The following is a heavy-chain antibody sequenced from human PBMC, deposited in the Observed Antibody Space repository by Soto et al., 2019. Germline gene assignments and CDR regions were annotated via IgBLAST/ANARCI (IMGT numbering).Heavy chain of an antibody. J-gene: IGHJ4*02. CDR2: IKQDGSEK. Sequence: EVQLVESGGGLVQPGGSLRLSCAASGFTFSSYWMSWVRQAPGKGLEWVANIKQDGSEKYYVDSVKGRFTISRDNAKNSRYLQMNSLRAEDTAVYYCARVDGSGWSPRPDYWGQGTLVTVSS. V-gene: IGHV3-7*01. CDR1: GFTFSSYW. CDR3: ARVDGSGWSPRPDY. D-gene: IGHD6-19*01.